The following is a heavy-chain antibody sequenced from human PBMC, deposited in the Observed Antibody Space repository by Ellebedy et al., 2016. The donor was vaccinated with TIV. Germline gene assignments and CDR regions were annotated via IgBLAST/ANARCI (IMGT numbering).Heavy chain of an antibody. CDR1: GFTVSYNQ. CDR3: ARGEIVGVTGDY. D-gene: IGHD1-26*01. CDR2: IFSGGTI. V-gene: IGHV3-53*01. Sequence: GESLKISCAASGFTVSYNQMRWVRQAPGKGLECISVIFSGGTIFYADSVKGRFTTSRDNSRNTVFLQMNSLRVEDTAIYYCARGEIVGVTGDYWGQGTLVTVSS. J-gene: IGHJ4*02.